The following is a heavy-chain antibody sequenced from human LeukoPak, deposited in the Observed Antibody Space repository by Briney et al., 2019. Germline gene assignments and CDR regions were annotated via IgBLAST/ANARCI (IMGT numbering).Heavy chain of an antibody. CDR1: GFTFSSYG. J-gene: IGHJ4*02. Sequence: PRRSLRLSCAASGFTFSSYGMHWVRQAPGKGLEWVAVISYDGGNKYYADSVKGRFTISRDNSKNTLYLQMNSLRAEDTAVYYCAKDLYLTGYSFDYWGQGTLVTVSS. CDR3: AKDLYLTGYSFDY. V-gene: IGHV3-30*18. D-gene: IGHD3-9*01. CDR2: ISYDGGNK.